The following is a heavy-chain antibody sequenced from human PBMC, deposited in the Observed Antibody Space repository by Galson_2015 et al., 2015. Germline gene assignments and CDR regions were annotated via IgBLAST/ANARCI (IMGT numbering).Heavy chain of an antibody. CDR3: ARDGPKGLTSFDY. V-gene: IGHV3-30-3*01. Sequence: SLRLSCAASGFTFSTYAIHWVRQAPGKGLEWVAVISYAGSKKSSADSVKGRFSVSRDNSKNTVYLQMSSLRVEDTAVYYCARDGPKGLTSFDYWGQGTLVTVSS. CDR2: ISYAGSKK. CDR1: GFTFSTYA. J-gene: IGHJ4*02. D-gene: IGHD1-14*01.